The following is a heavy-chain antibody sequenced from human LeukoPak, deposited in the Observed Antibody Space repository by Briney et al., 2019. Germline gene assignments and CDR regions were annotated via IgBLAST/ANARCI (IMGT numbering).Heavy chain of an antibody. Sequence: ASVKVSCKASGYTFTGYYMHWVRQAPGQGLEWMGCINPNSGGTNYAQKVQGKVTMTRDTSISTASVELNRMSSDDTAAYYCARFGGCCSSNSCPNWFDPWGQGTLVTVSS. D-gene: IGHD2-2*01. CDR2: INPNSGGT. J-gene: IGHJ5*02. V-gene: IGHV1-2*02. CDR3: ARFGGCCSSNSCPNWFDP. CDR1: GYTFTGYY.